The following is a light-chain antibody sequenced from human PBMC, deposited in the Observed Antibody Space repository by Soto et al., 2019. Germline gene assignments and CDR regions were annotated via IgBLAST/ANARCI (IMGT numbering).Light chain of an antibody. J-gene: IGKJ4*01. CDR3: QHYNNWLGT. V-gene: IGKV3-15*01. CDR1: QSVISS. CDR2: GAS. Sequence: DIVVTQKPAPLSCSPGERVTPSCRASQSVISSLAWYQQKLGQAPRLLIYGASTRATGIPARFSGSGSGTEFFLNISSLQSEDSAIYYCQHYNNWLGTFGGGSMV.